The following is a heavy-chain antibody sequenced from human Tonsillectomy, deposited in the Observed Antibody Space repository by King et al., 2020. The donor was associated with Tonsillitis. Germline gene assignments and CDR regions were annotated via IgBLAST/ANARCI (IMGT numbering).Heavy chain of an antibody. J-gene: IGHJ5*02. V-gene: IGHV3-13*01. CDR2: IGTAGDT. Sequence: VQLVESGGGLVQPGGSLRLSCAASGFTFSSYDMHWVRQATGKGLEWVSGIGTAGDTYYPGSVKGRFTISRENAKKSLYLQMNSLRAGDTAVYYCARGGIHNWSDTWGQGTLVTVSS. CDR1: GFTFSSYD. CDR3: ARGGIHNWSDT.